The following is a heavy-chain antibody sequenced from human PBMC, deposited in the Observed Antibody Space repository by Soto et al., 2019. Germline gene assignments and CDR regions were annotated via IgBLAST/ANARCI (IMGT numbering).Heavy chain of an antibody. J-gene: IGHJ5*02. CDR1: GFTFSSYS. CDR3: ARGWRYCSSTSCYGRKGNWFDP. V-gene: IGHV3-48*01. CDR2: ISSSSSTI. Sequence: GGSLRLSCAASGFTFSSYSMNWVRQAPGKGLEWVSYISSSSSTIYYADSVKGRFTISRDNAKNSLYLQMNSLRAEDTAVYYCARGWRYCSSTSCYGRKGNWFDPWGQGTLVTVSS. D-gene: IGHD2-2*01.